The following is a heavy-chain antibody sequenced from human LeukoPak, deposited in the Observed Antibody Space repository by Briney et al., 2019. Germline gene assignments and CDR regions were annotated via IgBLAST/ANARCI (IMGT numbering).Heavy chain of an antibody. Sequence: SETLSLTCTVSGYSISSGYYWGWIRQPPGEGLEWIGSIYHSGSTYYNPSLKSRVTISVDTSKNQFSLKLSSVTAADTAVYYCARGLDYDYVWGSYRPYYFDYWGQGTLVTVSS. J-gene: IGHJ4*02. CDR2: IYHSGST. CDR1: GYSISSGYY. D-gene: IGHD3-16*02. CDR3: ARGLDYDYVWGSYRPYYFDY. V-gene: IGHV4-38-2*02.